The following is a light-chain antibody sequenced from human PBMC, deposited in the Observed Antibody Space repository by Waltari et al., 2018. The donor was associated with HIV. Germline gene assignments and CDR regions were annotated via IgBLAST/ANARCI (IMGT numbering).Light chain of an antibody. V-gene: IGLV2-8*01. Sequence: QSALTQPPSASGSPGQSVTLSCTRTSTAVGSLTYLSWYQQHPGKAPKLMIYDVTKWPSGVPDRFSGSKSGNTASLTVSGLQAEDEADYYCSSYGGGNTVLFGGGTRLTVL. CDR1: STAVGSLTY. CDR2: DVT. CDR3: SSYGGGNTVL. J-gene: IGLJ3*02.